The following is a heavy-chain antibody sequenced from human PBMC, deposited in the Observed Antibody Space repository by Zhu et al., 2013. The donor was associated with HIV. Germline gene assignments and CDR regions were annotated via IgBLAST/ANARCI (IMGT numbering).Heavy chain of an antibody. CDR1: GGSINNYY. CDR3: ARGVXYGAHFDY. CDR2: VYYSGST. J-gene: IGHJ4*02. Sequence: QVQLQQWGAGLLKPSETLSLTCTVSGGSINNYYWTWIRQPPGKGLEWIGYVYYSGSTNYNPSLKSRLTISIDTSKNQFSLRLSSVTAADTAVYHCARGVXYGAHFDYVGPGEPWSTVSS. D-gene: IGHD4-17*01. V-gene: IGHV4-59*01.